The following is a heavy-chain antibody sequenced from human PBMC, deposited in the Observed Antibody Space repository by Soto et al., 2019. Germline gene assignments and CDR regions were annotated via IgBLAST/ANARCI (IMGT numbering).Heavy chain of an antibody. D-gene: IGHD3-22*01. V-gene: IGHV6-1*01. CDR2: TYYRPKWYN. J-gene: IGHJ6*02. CDR1: RDNGPNHNAA. CDR3: ARAVVYYYDSSGYEDYYGMDV. Sequence: SQTLSLTRGLSRDNGPNHNAAWNWVRRFPSKGLDWRGRTYYRPKWYNDYAVSVKSRITINPDTSKNQFSLQLNSVTPEDTAVYYCARAVVYYYDSSGYEDYYGMDVWGQGTTVTVSS.